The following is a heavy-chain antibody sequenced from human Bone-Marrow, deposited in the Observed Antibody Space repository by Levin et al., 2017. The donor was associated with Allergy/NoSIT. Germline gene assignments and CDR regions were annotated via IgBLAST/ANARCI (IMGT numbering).Heavy chain of an antibody. J-gene: IGHJ6*03. D-gene: IGHD7-27*01. CDR2: ISGGGGST. CDR3: ARFCGSGDGAYYYYIDV. CDR1: GFAFSSHA. V-gene: IGHV3-23*01. Sequence: GGSLRLSCAAYGFAFSSHAMTWVRQAPGKGLDWVSAISGGGGSTFYADSVKGRFTISRDNSKSTLYLQVDSLRAEDTAVYYCARFCGSGDGAYYYYIDVWGKGTTVTVS.